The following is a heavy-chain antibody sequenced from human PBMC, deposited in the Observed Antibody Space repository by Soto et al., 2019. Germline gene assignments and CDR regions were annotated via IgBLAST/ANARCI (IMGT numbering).Heavy chain of an antibody. CDR2: IWYDGNSK. CDR3: ARDSSSGEGFDF. J-gene: IGHJ4*02. V-gene: IGHV3-33*01. Sequence: QVQLVESGGGVVQPGRSLRLSCAASGFTFSSYGMHWVRQAPGKGLEWMAVIWYDGNSKDYGDSVRGRFTVSRDNSKNTLYLPMDSLRAEDTAVYYCARDSSSGEGFDFLGQGTLVTVSS. CDR1: GFTFSSYG. D-gene: IGHD7-27*01.